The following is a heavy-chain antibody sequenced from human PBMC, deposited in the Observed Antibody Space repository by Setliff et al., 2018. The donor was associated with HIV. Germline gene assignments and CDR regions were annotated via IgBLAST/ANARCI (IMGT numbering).Heavy chain of an antibody. CDR1: GGSFSGYC. D-gene: IGHD4-17*01. V-gene: IGHV4-34*01. Sequence: PSETLSLTCAVYGGSFSGYCWSWIRQPPGKGLEWIGEIQHSGSTNYNPSLKSRVTISVDTSKNQFSLKLSSVTASDTAVYYCARAAAGNTGPFDLWGQGSPVTVSS. CDR2: IQHSGST. J-gene: IGHJ4*02. CDR3: ARAAAGNTGPFDL.